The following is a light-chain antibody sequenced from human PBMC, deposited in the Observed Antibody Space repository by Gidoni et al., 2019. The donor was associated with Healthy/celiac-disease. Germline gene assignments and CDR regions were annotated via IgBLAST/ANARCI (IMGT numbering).Light chain of an antibody. CDR2: GAS. J-gene: IGKJ2*01. Sequence: IGLRQSPGTLSLSPGERATLSCRARQSVSSSYLAWYQQKPGQAPRLLIYGASSGATGIPARFSGSGSGTDFTLTISRLEPEDFAAYYCQQYGSSMHTFGQGTKLEIK. CDR1: QSVSSSY. CDR3: QQYGSSMHT. V-gene: IGKV3-20*01.